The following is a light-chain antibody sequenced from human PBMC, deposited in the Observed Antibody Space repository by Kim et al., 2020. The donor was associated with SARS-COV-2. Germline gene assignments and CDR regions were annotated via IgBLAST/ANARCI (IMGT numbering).Light chain of an antibody. V-gene: IGLV1-51*01. CDR3: GTWDSSLSAVV. CDR1: SSNIGNNY. Sequence: GQKVTISCSGRSSNIGNNYVSWYQQLPGTAPKLLIYDNNKRPSGIPDRFSDSKSGTSATLDITGLQTGDEADYYCGTWDSSLSAVVFGGGTQLTVL. J-gene: IGLJ2*01. CDR2: DNN.